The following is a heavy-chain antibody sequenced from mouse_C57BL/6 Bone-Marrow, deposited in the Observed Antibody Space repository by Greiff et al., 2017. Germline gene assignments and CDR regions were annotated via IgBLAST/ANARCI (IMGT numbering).Heavy chain of an antibody. V-gene: IGHV1-4*01. Sequence: QVQLKQSGAELARPGASVKMSCKASGYTFTSYTMHWVKQRPGQGLEWIGYINPSSGYTKYNQKFKDKATLTADKSSSTAYMQLSSLTSEDSAVYYCARGLLREAWFAYWGQGTLVTVSA. D-gene: IGHD2-3*01. CDR1: GYTFTSYT. CDR3: ARGLLREAWFAY. J-gene: IGHJ3*01. CDR2: INPSSGYT.